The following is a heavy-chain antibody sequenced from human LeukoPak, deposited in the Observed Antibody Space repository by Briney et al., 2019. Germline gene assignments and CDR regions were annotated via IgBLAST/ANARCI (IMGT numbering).Heavy chain of an antibody. J-gene: IGHJ6*02. V-gene: IGHV3-21*01. CDR1: GFTFSTYT. Sequence: GASLRLSCAASGFTFSTYTMNWVRQAPGKGLEWVSSIRSGSNYIYYADSVKGRFAISRDNAKNSLYLQVSSLRAEDTAVYYCARGAAGYYGMDVWGQGTTVTVSS. CDR2: IRSGSNYI. CDR3: ARGAAGYYGMDV. D-gene: IGHD6-19*01.